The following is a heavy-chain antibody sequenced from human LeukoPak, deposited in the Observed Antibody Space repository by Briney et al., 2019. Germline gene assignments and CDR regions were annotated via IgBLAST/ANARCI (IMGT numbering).Heavy chain of an antibody. Sequence: PSETLSLTCSVSGGSVSINSYYWSWIRQPPGKGLEWIGYIYYSGNTNYNPSLKSRVTISVDTSKNQFSLKLSSVTAADTAVYYCARGGVDTAMVTRWFDPWGQGTLVTVSS. CDR3: ARGGVDTAMVTRWFDP. J-gene: IGHJ5*02. CDR1: GGSVSINSYY. D-gene: IGHD5-18*01. V-gene: IGHV4-61*01. CDR2: IYYSGNT.